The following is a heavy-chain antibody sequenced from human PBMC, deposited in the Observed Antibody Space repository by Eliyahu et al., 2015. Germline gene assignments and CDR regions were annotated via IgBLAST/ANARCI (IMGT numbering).Heavy chain of an antibody. CDR2: IIPIFGTA. V-gene: IGHV1-69*01. Sequence: QVQLVQSGAEVKKPGSSVXVSXKASGGTFXXYAISWVRQAPGQGLEWMGGIIPIFGTANYAQKFQGRVTITADESTSTAYMELSSLRSEDTAVYYCARSSGASSWTHNWFDPWGQGTLVTVSS. J-gene: IGHJ5*02. D-gene: IGHD6-13*01. CDR1: GGTFXXYA. CDR3: ARSSGASSWTHNWFDP.